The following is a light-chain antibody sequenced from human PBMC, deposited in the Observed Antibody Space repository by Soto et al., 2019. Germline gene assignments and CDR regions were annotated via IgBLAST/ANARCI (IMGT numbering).Light chain of an antibody. CDR1: SSDIGGYNY. CDR3: TSYAGSNNLV. CDR2: EVS. V-gene: IGLV2-8*01. J-gene: IGLJ3*02. Sequence: QSALTQPPSASGSPGQSVTISCTGTSSDIGGYNYVSWYQQHPGKAPKLIIYEVSKRPSGVPVRFSGSKSGNTASLTVSGLQAEYEADYYCTSYAGSNNLVFAGGTQLTVL.